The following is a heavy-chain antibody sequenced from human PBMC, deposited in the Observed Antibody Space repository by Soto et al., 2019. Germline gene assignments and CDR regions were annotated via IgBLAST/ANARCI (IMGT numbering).Heavy chain of an antibody. CDR3: ARWGTTGGFDL. V-gene: IGHV3-30*19. CDR1: GFMFKSYV. CDR2: TSYDGNNK. D-gene: IGHD3-16*01. Sequence: QLQLVESGGGVVQPGTPLRLSCTASGFMFKSYVMHWVRQAPGKGLEWVALTSYDGNNKYYGDSVKGRFTVSRDNSKNTLHLQMDSLRPEDTALYYCARWGTTGGFDLWGQGTLVSVSS. J-gene: IGHJ4*02.